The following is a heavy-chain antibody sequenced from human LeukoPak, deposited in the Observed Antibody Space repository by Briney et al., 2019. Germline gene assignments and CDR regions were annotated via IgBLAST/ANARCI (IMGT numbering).Heavy chain of an antibody. V-gene: IGHV4-59*06. Sequence: SETLSLTCTVSGGSINSYYWTWIRQPPGKGLEWIGYIYYSGSTYYNPSLKSRVTISVETSKNQFSLKLSSVTAADTAVYYCARGVRGDGYPFDYWGQGTLVTVSS. CDR2: IYYSGST. D-gene: IGHD5-24*01. J-gene: IGHJ4*02. CDR1: GGSINSYY. CDR3: ARGVRGDGYPFDY.